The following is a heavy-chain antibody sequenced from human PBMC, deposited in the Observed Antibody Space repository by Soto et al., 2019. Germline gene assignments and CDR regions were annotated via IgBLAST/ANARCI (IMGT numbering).Heavy chain of an antibody. J-gene: IGHJ3*02. D-gene: IGHD5-18*01. CDR1: GYTFTGYY. Sequence: ASVKVSCKASGYTFTGYYMHWVRQAPGQGLERMGWINPNSGGTNYAQKFQGWVTMTRDTSISTAYMELSRLRSDDTAVYYCARLSNTAMGRAFDIWGQGTMVTVSS. CDR2: INPNSGGT. CDR3: ARLSNTAMGRAFDI. V-gene: IGHV1-2*04.